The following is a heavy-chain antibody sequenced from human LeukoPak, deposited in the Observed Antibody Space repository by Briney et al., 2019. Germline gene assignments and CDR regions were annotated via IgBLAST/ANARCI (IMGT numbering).Heavy chain of an antibody. CDR2: ISHNAHST. CDR1: GFDFSIFA. J-gene: IGHJ3*02. V-gene: IGHV3-30*04. Sequence: GGSLRLSCAASGFDFSIFALHWVRQAPGKGLEWVATISHNAHSTNYADSVKGRFTVSRDNSKNMLHLQMDSLRAKETAVYYCAREMRLPHNEILIDRRAFDIWGQGTMVTVSS. D-gene: IGHD3-9*01. CDR3: AREMRLPHNEILIDRRAFDI.